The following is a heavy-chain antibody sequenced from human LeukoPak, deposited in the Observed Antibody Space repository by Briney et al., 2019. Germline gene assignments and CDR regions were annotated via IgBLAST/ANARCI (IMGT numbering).Heavy chain of an antibody. Sequence: GGSLRLSCAASGFTFSDYHMRWIRQAPGKRLEWFSYISSSGSTIYHADPEKGRFTIYRDNAKNSLYLLMNSLRDEDTAVYYCASAPPFDQRGYSYLGYYYYMDVWGKGTTVTVSS. CDR3: ASAPPFDQRGYSYLGYYYYMDV. CDR1: GFTFSDYH. D-gene: IGHD5-18*01. CDR2: ISSSGSTI. J-gene: IGHJ6*03. V-gene: IGHV3-11*01.